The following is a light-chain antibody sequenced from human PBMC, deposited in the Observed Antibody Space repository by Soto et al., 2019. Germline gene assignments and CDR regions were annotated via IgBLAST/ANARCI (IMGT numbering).Light chain of an antibody. V-gene: IGLV2-14*03. CDR1: SSDVGSYND. CDR3: TSYTTTSTDV. J-gene: IGLJ1*01. CDR2: DVT. Sequence: QSALAQPASVSGSPGQSITIFCTGTSSDVGSYNDVSWYQQHPGRAPKLMIYDVTNRPSGVSNRFSGSKSGSTASLTISGLQAEDEADYFCTSYTTTSTDVFGTGTKLTVL.